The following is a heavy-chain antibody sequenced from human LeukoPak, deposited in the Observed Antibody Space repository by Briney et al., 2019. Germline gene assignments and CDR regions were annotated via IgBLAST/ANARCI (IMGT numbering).Heavy chain of an antibody. V-gene: IGHV1-2*06. D-gene: IGHD3-22*01. CDR2: INPNSGGT. J-gene: IGHJ4*02. CDR3: ARDYAMIVCTPGY. Sequence: ASVKVSCKASGYTFTGYYMHWVRQAPGQGLEWMGRINPNSGGTNYAQKFQGRVTMTRDTSISTAYMELSRLRSDDTAVYYCARDYAMIVCTPGYWGQGTLVTVSS. CDR1: GYTFTGYY.